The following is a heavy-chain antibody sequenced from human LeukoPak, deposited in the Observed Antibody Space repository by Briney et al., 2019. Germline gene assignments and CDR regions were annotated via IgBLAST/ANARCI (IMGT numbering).Heavy chain of an antibody. Sequence: GGSLRLSCAASGFTFSIYDMGWVRQAPGKGLEWVSSLSGSGDTTYYADSVKGRFTISRDNSNNTLYLQMNSLRAEDTALYYCAKDRSLTLPTFERSGYYYYWGQGTLVTVSS. J-gene: IGHJ4*02. V-gene: IGHV3-23*01. CDR2: LSGSGDTT. CDR3: AKDRSLTLPTFERSGYYYY. CDR1: GFTFSIYD. D-gene: IGHD3-22*01.